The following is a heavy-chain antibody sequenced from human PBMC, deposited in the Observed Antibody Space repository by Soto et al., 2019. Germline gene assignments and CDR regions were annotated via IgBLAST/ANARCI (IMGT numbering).Heavy chain of an antibody. Sequence: QVQLVESGGGVVQPGRSLRLSCAASGFTFSRYGMHWVRQAPGKGLEWVAVVSYDGSHTVYADSVKGRFTISRDNSKSTLDLQMNSLRAEDTAVYYCAKDATSGWYARAFDYWGQGTLVTVSS. CDR1: GFTFSRYG. D-gene: IGHD6-19*01. V-gene: IGHV3-30*18. CDR3: AKDATSGWYARAFDY. CDR2: VSYDGSHT. J-gene: IGHJ4*02.